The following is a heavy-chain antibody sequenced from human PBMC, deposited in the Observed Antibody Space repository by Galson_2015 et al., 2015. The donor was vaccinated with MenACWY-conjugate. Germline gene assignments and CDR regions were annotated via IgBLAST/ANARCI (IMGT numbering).Heavy chain of an antibody. D-gene: IGHD2-2*01. CDR3: TRADHRYSSRTNFPFDH. Sequence: SLRLSCAPSGFAFGDYLMGWFRQAPGKGLEWVGYIQSKNYGTNTQYAATVKDRCTISRDDSRSITDLQINSLKIEDTALYYHTRADHRYSSRTNFPFDHWGQGTLVTVSS. CDR1: GFAFGDYL. V-gene: IGHV3-49*03. CDR2: IQSKNYGTNT. J-gene: IGHJ4*02.